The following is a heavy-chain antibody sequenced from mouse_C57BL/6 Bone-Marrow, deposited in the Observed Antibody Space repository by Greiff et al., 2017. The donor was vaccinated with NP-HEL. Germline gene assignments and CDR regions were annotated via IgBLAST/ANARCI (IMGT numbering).Heavy chain of an antibody. J-gene: IGHJ4*01. D-gene: IGHD2-5*01. V-gene: IGHV2-3*01. CDR1: GFSLTSYG. CDR3: AKPGRSNSDAMDY. Sequence: VKLVESGPGLVAPSQSLSITCTVSGFSLTSYGVSWVSQPPGKGLEWLGVIWGDGGTNYYSALISRLSISKDDSTRQIFLRLNSLHTDDTATYYCAKPGRSNSDAMDYWGQGTSVTVSS. CDR2: IWGDGGT.